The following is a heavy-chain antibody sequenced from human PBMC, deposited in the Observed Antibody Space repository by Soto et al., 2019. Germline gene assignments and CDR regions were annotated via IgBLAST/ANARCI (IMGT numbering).Heavy chain of an antibody. CDR3: ARHLKPRGVVPADADAVDI. Sequence: QLQLQESGPGLVKPSETLSLTCTVSGGSISSSSYYWGWIRQPPGKGLEWIGSIYYSGSTYYNPSLKSRVTISVDTSKNQFSLKLSSVSAADTAVYYCARHLKPRGVVPADADAVDIWGQGTMVTVSS. J-gene: IGHJ3*02. D-gene: IGHD2-2*01. V-gene: IGHV4-39*01. CDR2: IYYSGST. CDR1: GGSISSSSYY.